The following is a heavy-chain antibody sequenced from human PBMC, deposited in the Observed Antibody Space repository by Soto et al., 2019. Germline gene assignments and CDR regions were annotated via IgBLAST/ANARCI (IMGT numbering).Heavy chain of an antibody. D-gene: IGHD2-2*01. Sequence: GGSLRLSCSASGFTFSSCAMHWVRQAAGKGLEYVSGISSNGAVTYYAESVKDRFTISRDNSRNTLFLQVNSLTGEDTAVYYCVKDRRSTRRAMDVWGQGTTVTVSS. CDR2: ISSNGAVT. J-gene: IGHJ6*02. V-gene: IGHV3-64D*06. CDR3: VKDRRSTRRAMDV. CDR1: GFTFSSCA.